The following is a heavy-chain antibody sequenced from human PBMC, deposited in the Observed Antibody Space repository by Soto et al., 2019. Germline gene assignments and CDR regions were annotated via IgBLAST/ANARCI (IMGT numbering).Heavy chain of an antibody. CDR1: GFSISDYW. D-gene: IGHD1-26*01. V-gene: IGHV3-7*01. CDR3: CHTWV. CDR2: INEDGSEE. Sequence: EVQMVESGGGLVQPGGSLRLSCAASGFSISDYWMSWVRQAPGKGLEWVGNINEDGSEENYVDSVKGRFTISRDNARNSLYLQMNIRRVEDTAVYYCCHTWVGGQGTLVTVSS. J-gene: IGHJ4*02.